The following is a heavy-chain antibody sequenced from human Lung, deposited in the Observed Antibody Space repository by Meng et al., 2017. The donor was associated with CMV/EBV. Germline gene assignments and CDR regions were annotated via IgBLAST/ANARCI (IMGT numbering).Heavy chain of an antibody. Sequence: QVQLVQVGAEVKQPGASGQASCKASGYTFTSYCISWVRQGPGQGLEWMGWISAYNGNTNYAQNLQGRVTITTDTSTSTAYKELRRMRSDDTAVYYCARAPSPRQLVLDYWGQGTLVTVSS. CDR1: GYTFTSYC. J-gene: IGHJ4*02. D-gene: IGHD6-13*01. CDR3: ARAPSPRQLVLDY. CDR2: ISAYNGNT. V-gene: IGHV1-18*01.